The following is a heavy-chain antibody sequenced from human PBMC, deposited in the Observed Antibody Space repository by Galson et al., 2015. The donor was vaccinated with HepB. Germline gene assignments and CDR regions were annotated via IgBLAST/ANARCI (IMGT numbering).Heavy chain of an antibody. V-gene: IGHV1-24*01. D-gene: IGHD4/OR15-4a*01. J-gene: IGHJ6*03. CDR2: FDPDESET. CDR1: GYTITDLA. CDR3: AITIDYGHYMDV. Sequence: SVKVSCKASGYTITDLAMHWVRQAPGKGLEWMGGFDPDESETVYAQKFRGRVTMTEDPSTDTAYLTLSSLRSEDTAIYYCAITIDYGHYMDVWGKGTTVTVSS.